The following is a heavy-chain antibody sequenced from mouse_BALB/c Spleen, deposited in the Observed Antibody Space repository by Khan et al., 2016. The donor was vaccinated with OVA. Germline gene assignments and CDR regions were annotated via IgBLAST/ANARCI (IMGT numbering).Heavy chain of an antibody. V-gene: IGHV14-3*02. Sequence: VQLQQSGAELVKPGASVKLSCTASGFNIKDTYMHWVKQRPEQGLEWIGRIDPANGNTKYDPKFQGKATITADTSSNTAYLPLSSLTSEDTAVYYCARDGNYFYAMDYWGQGTSVTVSS. CDR2: IDPANGNT. CDR1: GFNIKDTY. J-gene: IGHJ4*01. D-gene: IGHD2-1*01. CDR3: ARDGNYFYAMDY.